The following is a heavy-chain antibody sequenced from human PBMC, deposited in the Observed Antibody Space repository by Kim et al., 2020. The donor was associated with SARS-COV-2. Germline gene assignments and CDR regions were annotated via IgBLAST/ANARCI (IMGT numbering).Heavy chain of an antibody. Sequence: AESVKGRFTISRDNDKNSLYLQMNSLSAEDTAVYYCARGGPYCGGDCYDYWGQGTLVTVSS. CDR3: ARGGPYCGGDCYDY. J-gene: IGHJ4*02. V-gene: IGHV3-21*01. D-gene: IGHD2-21*01.